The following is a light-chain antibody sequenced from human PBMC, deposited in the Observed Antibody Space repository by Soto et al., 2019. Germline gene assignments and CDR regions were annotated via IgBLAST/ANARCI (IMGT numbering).Light chain of an antibody. CDR1: SSDVGVYEY. J-gene: IGLJ1*01. Sequence: QSAPTQPRSVSGSPGQSVTISCAGTSSDVGVYEYVSWYQQHPGKAPKVLIYDISKRPSGVPDRFSGSKSGNTASLTISGLQTEDEADYYCCSYAGIYVFGTGTKLTVL. V-gene: IGLV2-11*01. CDR3: CSYAGIYV. CDR2: DIS.